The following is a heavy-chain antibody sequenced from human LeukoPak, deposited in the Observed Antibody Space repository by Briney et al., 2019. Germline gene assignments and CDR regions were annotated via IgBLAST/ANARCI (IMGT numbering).Heavy chain of an antibody. CDR2: ISYDGSNK. CDR1: GFTFSSYG. V-gene: IGHV3-30*03. D-gene: IGHD3-16*02. J-gene: IGHJ4*02. Sequence: PGGSLRLSCAASGFTFSSYGMHWVRQAPGKGLEWVAVISYDGSNKYYADSVKGRFTISRDNSKNTLYLQMNSLKTEDTAVYYCTTGGWGSYRYVDYWGQGTLVTVSS. CDR3: TTGGWGSYRYVDY.